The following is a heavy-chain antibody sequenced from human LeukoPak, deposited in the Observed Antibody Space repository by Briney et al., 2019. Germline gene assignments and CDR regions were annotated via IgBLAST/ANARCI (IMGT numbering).Heavy chain of an antibody. J-gene: IGHJ3*02. V-gene: IGHV3-21*01. Sequence: PGGSLRLPCAASGFTFSSYSMNWVRQAPGKGLEWVSSISSSSSYIYYADSVKGRFTISRDNAKNSLYLQMNSLRAEDTAVYYCARENDVVAFDIWGQGTMVTVSS. CDR2: ISSSSSYI. CDR1: GFTFSSYS. CDR3: ARENDVVAFDI.